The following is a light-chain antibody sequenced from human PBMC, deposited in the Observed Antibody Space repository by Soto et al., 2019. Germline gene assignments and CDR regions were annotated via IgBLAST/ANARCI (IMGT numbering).Light chain of an antibody. CDR3: QQYKNWPWT. CDR1: QSVRSN. CDR2: DTS. J-gene: IGKJ1*01. V-gene: IGKV3-15*01. Sequence: EIVMTQSPATLSVSPGERATLSCRASQSVRSNLAWYQQKPGQAPRLLIYDTSTRATGIPAMFSGSGSGTEFTLTISSLQSEDFAAYYCQQYKNWPWTFGQGNKVEIK.